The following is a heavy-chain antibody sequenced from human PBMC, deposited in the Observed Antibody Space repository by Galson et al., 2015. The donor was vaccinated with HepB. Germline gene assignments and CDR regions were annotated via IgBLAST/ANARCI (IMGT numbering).Heavy chain of an antibody. Sequence: SLRLSCAASGFSFSTYAMSWVRRAPGKGLEWVSAISGGGGTTYYADSVKGRFTISRDNSKNTVYLQMNTLRVEDTAVYYCAKDGPHATQKPYYFDFWGQGTLVTVSS. CDR1: GFSFSTYA. J-gene: IGHJ4*02. CDR2: ISGGGGTT. V-gene: IGHV3-23*01. CDR3: AKDGPHATQKPYYFDF. D-gene: IGHD2-15*01.